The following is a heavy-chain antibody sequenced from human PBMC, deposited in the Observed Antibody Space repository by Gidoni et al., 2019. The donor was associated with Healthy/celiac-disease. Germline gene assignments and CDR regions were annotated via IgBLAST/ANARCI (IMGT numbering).Heavy chain of an antibody. CDR3: ARGGNNWWFDP. CDR2: ISAYNGNT. Sequence: QVQLVQSGAEVKKPGASVKLSCKASGYTFTSYGISWVRQAPGQGLELRGWISAYNGNTNYAQKLQGRVTMTTDTSTCTAYMELMSLRSADTAVYYCARGGNNWWFDPWGQGTLVTVSS. V-gene: IGHV1-18*01. D-gene: IGHD1-20*01. CDR1: GYTFTSYG. J-gene: IGHJ5*02.